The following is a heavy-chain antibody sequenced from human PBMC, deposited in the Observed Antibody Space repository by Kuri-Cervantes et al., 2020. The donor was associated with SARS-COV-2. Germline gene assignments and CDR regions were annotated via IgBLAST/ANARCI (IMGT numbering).Heavy chain of an antibody. V-gene: IGHV4-61*01. CDR3: ARTKRSTVVTPSVPYFDY. CDR1: GYSISSGYY. D-gene: IGHD4-23*01. Sequence: GSLRLSCAVSGYSISSGYYWGWIRQPPGKGLEWIGYIYYSGSTNYNPSLKSRVTISVDTSKNQFSLKLSSVTAADTAVYYCARTKRSTVVTPSVPYFDYWGQGTLVTVSS. CDR2: IYYSGST. J-gene: IGHJ4*02.